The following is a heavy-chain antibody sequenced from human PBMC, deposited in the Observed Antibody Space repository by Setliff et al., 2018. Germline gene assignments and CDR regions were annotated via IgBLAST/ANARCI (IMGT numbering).Heavy chain of an antibody. CDR3: ARENGYCSGGACYFMFDY. Sequence: PSETLSLTCTVSDDSISSRHYYWSWIRQPAGKGLEWLGQIYTSWSTNYNPSLKGRATLSIDASKRQFSLKLTSVTAADTAVYYCARENGYCSGGACYFMFDYWGQGARVTVSS. CDR1: DDSISSRHYY. CDR2: IYTSWST. D-gene: IGHD2-15*01. J-gene: IGHJ4*02. V-gene: IGHV4-61*09.